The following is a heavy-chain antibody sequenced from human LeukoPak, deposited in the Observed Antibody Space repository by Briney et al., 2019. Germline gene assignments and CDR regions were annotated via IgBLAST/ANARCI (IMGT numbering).Heavy chain of an antibody. Sequence: PGGSLRLSCAASGLRFSQQWMNWVRQAPGKGLEWVANIKQDGSEKYYVDSVKGRFTISRDNAKNSLYLQMNSLRDEDTAMYYCASLDTLLVTDDYWGQGTLVTVSS. CDR1: GLRFSQQW. CDR2: IKQDGSEK. J-gene: IGHJ4*02. D-gene: IGHD5-18*01. V-gene: IGHV3-7*01. CDR3: ASLDTLLVTDDY.